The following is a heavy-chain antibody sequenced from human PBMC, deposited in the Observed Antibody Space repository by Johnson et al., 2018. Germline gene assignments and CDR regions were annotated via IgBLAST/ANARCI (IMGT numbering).Heavy chain of an antibody. D-gene: IGHD3-10*01. V-gene: IGHV3-7*01. CDR1: GLTLSSYW. J-gene: IGHJ3*02. CDR3: RASGGAFDI. CDR2: IREDGGEK. Sequence: VQLVESGGGLVQPGGSLRLSCAASGLTLSSYWMSWVRQAPGEGLEYVANIREDGGEKYYVASVKGRFTISRDNAKNSLSLQMNSLRAEDTAVYYCRASGGAFDIWGQGTMVTVSS.